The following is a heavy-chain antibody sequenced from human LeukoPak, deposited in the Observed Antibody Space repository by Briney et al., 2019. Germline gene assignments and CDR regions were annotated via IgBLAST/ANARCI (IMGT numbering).Heavy chain of an antibody. J-gene: IGHJ3*02. CDR2: FTHLETT. CDR1: GGSFSGYY. Sequence: SETLSLTCDVYGGSFSGYYWTWIRQSPGKGLEWLGEFTHLETTNYNPSLKSRVTVSVDTSKNQFSLKLSSVTAADTAVYYCARRPRKYCSSTSCYAFDIWGQGTMVTVSS. CDR3: ARRPRKYCSSTSCYAFDI. D-gene: IGHD2-2*01. V-gene: IGHV4-34*01.